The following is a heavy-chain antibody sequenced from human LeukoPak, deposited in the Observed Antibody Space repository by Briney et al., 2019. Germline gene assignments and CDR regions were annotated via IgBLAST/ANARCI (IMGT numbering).Heavy chain of an antibody. J-gene: IGHJ4*02. V-gene: IGHV1-18*01. CDR1: GYTSTNYG. Sequence: ASVKVSCKASGYTSTNYGLSWARQAPGQGLEWMGWMNVDNGDTSYAQRLQGRVTMTADTSTTTAYMELRNLRSDDTAVYYCAREAMYYYDSSGSAFAVANDYWGQGTLVTVSS. CDR2: MNVDNGDT. CDR3: AREAMYYYDSSGSAFAVANDY. D-gene: IGHD3-22*01.